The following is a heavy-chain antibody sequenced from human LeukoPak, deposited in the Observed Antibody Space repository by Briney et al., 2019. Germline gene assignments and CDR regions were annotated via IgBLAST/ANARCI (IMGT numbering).Heavy chain of an antibody. CDR1: GYTFTSYG. D-gene: IGHD4-23*01. CDR2: ISAYNGDT. CDR3: AGGGGKPPYYYYMDV. V-gene: IGHV1-18*01. Sequence: ASVKVSCKASGYTFTSYGINWVRQAPGQGLEWMGWISAYNGDTNYAQKLQGRVTMTTDTSTSTAYMELRSLRSDDTAVYYCAGGGGKPPYYYYMDVWGKGTTVTVSS. J-gene: IGHJ6*03.